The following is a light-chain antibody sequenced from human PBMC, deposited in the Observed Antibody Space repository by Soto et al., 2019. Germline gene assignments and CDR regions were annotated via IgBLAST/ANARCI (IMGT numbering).Light chain of an antibody. CDR3: QQYGSSPPYT. J-gene: IGKJ2*01. V-gene: IGKV3-20*01. Sequence: EVVLTQSPGTLSLSPGERATLSCRASQSVSNKYLAWYQQKPGQAPRLLNFVSSDRATGIPDRFSGSGSGTDVTLTISRLEHEDFAVYYCQQYGSSPPYTFGQGTKLEIK. CDR1: QSVSNKY. CDR2: VSS.